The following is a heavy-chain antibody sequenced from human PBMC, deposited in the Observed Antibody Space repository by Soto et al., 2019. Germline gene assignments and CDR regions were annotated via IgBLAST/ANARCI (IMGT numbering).Heavy chain of an antibody. Sequence: PSETLSLTCTVSGGSVSSYYWSWIRQSPGKGLEWIGYIYYSGSTKYKPSLKSRVTMSVDTSKNQFSLKVSSATAADTAVYYCARHSHRNYGPYYFDYWGLGALVTVPS. V-gene: IGHV4-59*08. CDR2: IYYSGST. J-gene: IGHJ4*02. D-gene: IGHD4-4*01. CDR1: GGSVSSYY. CDR3: ARHSHRNYGPYYFDY.